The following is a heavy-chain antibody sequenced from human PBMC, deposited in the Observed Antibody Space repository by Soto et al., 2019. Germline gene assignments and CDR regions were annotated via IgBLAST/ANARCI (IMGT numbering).Heavy chain of an antibody. D-gene: IGHD3-9*01. V-gene: IGHV4-34*01. CDR1: GGSFSGYY. CDR3: ARDSLAYDILIV. CDR2: INHSGST. J-gene: IGHJ4*02. Sequence: SETLSLTCAVYGGSFSGYYWSWIRQPPGKGLEWIGEINHSGSTNYNPSLKSRVTISVDTSTSTVYMELSSLRSEDTAVYYCARDSLAYDILIVWGQGTLVTVSS.